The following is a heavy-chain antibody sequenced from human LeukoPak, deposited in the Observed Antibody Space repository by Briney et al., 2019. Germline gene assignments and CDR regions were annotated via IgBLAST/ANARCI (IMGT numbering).Heavy chain of an antibody. Sequence: SGTLSLTCTVSGGSISSSSYYWGWIRQPPGKGLEWIGSIYYSGSTYYNPSLKSRVTISVDTSKNQFSLKLSSVTAADTAVYYCAREEYYYDSSGYYYYYMDVWGKGTTVTVSS. CDR2: IYYSGST. D-gene: IGHD3-22*01. CDR3: AREEYYYDSSGYYYYYMDV. J-gene: IGHJ6*03. CDR1: GGSISSSSYY. V-gene: IGHV4-39*07.